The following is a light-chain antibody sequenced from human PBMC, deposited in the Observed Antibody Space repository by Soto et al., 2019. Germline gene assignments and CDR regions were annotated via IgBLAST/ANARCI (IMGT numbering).Light chain of an antibody. J-gene: IGLJ1*01. Sequence: QSVLTQAPSASGIPGQRVTISCSGSSSNIGSNTVNWYQQLPGTAPKLLIYSNNQRPSGVPDRFSGSKSGTSASLAISGLQSEDEADYYCAAWDDSLNGYVFGTGTKVTVL. CDR2: SNN. V-gene: IGLV1-44*01. CDR3: AAWDDSLNGYV. CDR1: SSNIGSNT.